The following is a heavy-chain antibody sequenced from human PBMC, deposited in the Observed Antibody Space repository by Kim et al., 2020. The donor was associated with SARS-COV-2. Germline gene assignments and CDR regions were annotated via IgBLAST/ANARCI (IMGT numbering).Heavy chain of an antibody. Sequence: SGSTNYNPSLKSRVTISVDTSKNQFSLKLSAVTAADTAVYYCARDRPLDYWGQGTLVTVSS. V-gene: IGHV4-34*01. J-gene: IGHJ4*02. CDR2: SGST. D-gene: IGHD1-1*01. CDR3: ARDRPLDY.